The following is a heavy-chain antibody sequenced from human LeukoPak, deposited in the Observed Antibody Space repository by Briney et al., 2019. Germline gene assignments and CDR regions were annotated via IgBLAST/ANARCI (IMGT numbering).Heavy chain of an antibody. D-gene: IGHD4/OR15-4a*01. J-gene: IGHJ4*02. V-gene: IGHV3-48*01. CDR3: ARGVSYRMVVTSTDFDY. CDR2: ISSSSSRTK. Sequence: HPGGSLRLSCAASGFTFSSYSMNWVRQAPGKGLEWVSYISSSSSRTKYYADSVKGRFTISRDNAKNSLYLQMNSLRAEDTAVYYCARGVSYRMVVTSTDFDYWGQGTLVTVSS. CDR1: GFTFSSYS.